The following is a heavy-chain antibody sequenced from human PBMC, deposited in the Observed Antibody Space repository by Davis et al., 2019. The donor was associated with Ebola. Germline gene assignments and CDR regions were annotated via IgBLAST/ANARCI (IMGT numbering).Heavy chain of an antibody. D-gene: IGHD3-10*01. CDR1: GFTFSSYG. CDR2: INKDGSEK. Sequence: GGSLRLSCAASGFTFSSYGMHWVRQAPGKGLEWVANINKDGSEKYYVDSVKGRFTISRDNAKNSLYLQMNSLRAEDTAVYYCATRQIPVIRLYGMDVWGQGTTVTVSS. J-gene: IGHJ6*02. V-gene: IGHV3-7*01. CDR3: ATRQIPVIRLYGMDV.